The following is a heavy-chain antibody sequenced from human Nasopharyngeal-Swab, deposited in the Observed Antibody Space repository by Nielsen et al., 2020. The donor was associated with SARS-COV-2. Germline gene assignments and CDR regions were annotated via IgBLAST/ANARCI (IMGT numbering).Heavy chain of an antibody. J-gene: IGHJ4*02. CDR1: GGSISSSSYY. Sequence: SETLSLTCTVSGGSISSSSYYWGWIRQPPGKGLEWIGSIYYSGSTYYNPSLKSRVTISVDTSKNQFSLKLSSVIAADTAVYYCARDAGGYCSSTSCYAIPIWGQGTLVTVSS. CDR2: IYYSGST. D-gene: IGHD2-2*01. CDR3: ARDAGGYCSSTSCYAIPI. V-gene: IGHV4-39*07.